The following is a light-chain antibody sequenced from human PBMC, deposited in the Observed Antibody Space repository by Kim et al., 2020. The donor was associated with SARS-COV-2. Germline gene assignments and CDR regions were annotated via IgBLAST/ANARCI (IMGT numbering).Light chain of an antibody. J-gene: IGLJ1*01. Sequence: QSTTISCTGSNGDIGSYNVVSWYQQLPGKAPQLILFEASKRPSGVSNRFSGSKSGTTASLTISGLQPEDEADYFCCSYAGTATWYVFGSGTKVTVL. CDR3: CSYAGTATWYV. V-gene: IGLV2-23*01. CDR1: NGDIGSYNV. CDR2: EAS.